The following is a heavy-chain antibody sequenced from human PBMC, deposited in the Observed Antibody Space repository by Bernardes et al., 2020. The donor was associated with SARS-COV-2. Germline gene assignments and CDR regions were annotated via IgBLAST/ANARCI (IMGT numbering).Heavy chain of an antibody. J-gene: IGHJ5*02. CDR1: GDSISSRTYY. CDR3: ARHPRRLQVSGSWFDP. D-gene: IGHD1-26*01. Sequence: SETLSLTCSFSGDSISSRTYYWGWIRQSPGKGLEWIGSIYYSGGTYYNPSLKGRVTISVDTSKNQFSLRLSSPTAADAGVYYCARHPRRLQVSGSWFDPWGQGTLVNVSS. V-gene: IGHV4-39*01. CDR2: IYYSGGT.